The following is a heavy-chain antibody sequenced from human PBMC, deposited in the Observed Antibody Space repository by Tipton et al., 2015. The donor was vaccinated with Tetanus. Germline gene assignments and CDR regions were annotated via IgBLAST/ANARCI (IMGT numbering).Heavy chain of an antibody. CDR3: ARVPGAGVGYCSGGNCHYFDY. V-gene: IGHV3-23*01. J-gene: IGHJ4*02. CDR1: GFTFTDYA. Sequence: SLRLSCAASGFTFTDYAMTWVRQAPGKGLEWVSTILSVGTTYYADSVKGRFTISRDNSKNTLYLQMNSLRAEDTAMYYCARVPGAGVGYCSGGNCHYFDYWGQGTLVTVSS. CDR2: ILSVGTT. D-gene: IGHD2-15*01.